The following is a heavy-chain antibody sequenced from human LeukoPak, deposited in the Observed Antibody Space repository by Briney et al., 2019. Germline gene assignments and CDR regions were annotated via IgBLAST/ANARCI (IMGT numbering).Heavy chain of an antibody. D-gene: IGHD6-6*01. Sequence: QSGGSLRLSCAASGCTFSSYAMHWVRQAPGKGLEWVAVISYDGGNKYYADSVKGRFTISRDNSKNTLYLQMNSLRAEDTAVYYCARASIAARRECPLDYWGQGTLVTVSS. CDR2: ISYDGGNK. CDR1: GCTFSSYA. J-gene: IGHJ4*02. V-gene: IGHV3-30-3*01. CDR3: ARASIAARRECPLDY.